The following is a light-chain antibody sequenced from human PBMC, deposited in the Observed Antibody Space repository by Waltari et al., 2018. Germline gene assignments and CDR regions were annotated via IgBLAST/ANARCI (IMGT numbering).Light chain of an antibody. V-gene: IGLV1-40*01. J-gene: IGLJ1*01. CDR1: SSNNGAGYG. Sequence: QSVLTQPPSSSGAPGQRVTTSCTGSSSNNGAGYGVQRYKQFPRTAPKLLIYGNTKRPSGVPARFSGSKSGTSGSLAITGLQAEDEADYYCQSYDSSLRGFYVFGTGTKVTV. CDR2: GNT. CDR3: QSYDSSLRGFYV.